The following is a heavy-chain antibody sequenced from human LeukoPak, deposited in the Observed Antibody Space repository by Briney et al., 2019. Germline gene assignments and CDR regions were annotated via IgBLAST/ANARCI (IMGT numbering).Heavy chain of an antibody. CDR2: INPNSDGI. CDR1: GYTFTDHY. J-gene: IGHJ3*02. CDR3: ARHRLHRVYYDSSGYYHDGFDI. D-gene: IGHD3-22*01. V-gene: IGHV1-2*07. Sequence: ASVKVSCKASGYTFTDHYMHWVRQAPGQGLEWMGWINPNSDGINNYAHKFQGRVTMTRDTSISTAYMELSGLTSDDTAVYYCARHRLHRVYYDSSGYYHDGFDIWGQGTMVTVSS.